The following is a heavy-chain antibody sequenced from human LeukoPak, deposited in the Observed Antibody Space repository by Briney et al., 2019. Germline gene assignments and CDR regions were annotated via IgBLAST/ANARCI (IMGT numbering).Heavy chain of an antibody. J-gene: IGHJ4*02. D-gene: IGHD1-26*01. CDR2: ISSSSSYI. CDR1: GFTFSSYS. Sequence: GGSLRLSCAASGFTFSSYSMNWVRQAPGKGLEWVSSISSSSSYIYYADSVKGRFTISRDNAKNTLYVQMNSLRPEDTAVYYCARGLLGTTTSYFDYWGQGTLVTVSS. CDR3: ARGLLGTTTSYFDY. V-gene: IGHV3-21*06.